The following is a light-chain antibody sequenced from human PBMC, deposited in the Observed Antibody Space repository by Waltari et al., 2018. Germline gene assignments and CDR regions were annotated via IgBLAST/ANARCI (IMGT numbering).Light chain of an antibody. J-gene: IGLJ3*02. CDR3: QTGGHGTWV. CDR1: SGHSSNI. V-gene: IGLV4-69*01. Sequence: QLVLTQSPSASASLGASVKLTCTLSSGHSSNIIAWLQQQPKKGPRFLMKVNSDGSLSKGDEIPDRFSGSSSGAERYLTISSLQSEDEADYYCQTGGHGTWVFGGGTKLTVL. CDR2: VNSDGSL.